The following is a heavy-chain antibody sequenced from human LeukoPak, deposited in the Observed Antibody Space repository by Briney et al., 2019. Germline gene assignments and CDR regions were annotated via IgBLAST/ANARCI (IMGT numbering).Heavy chain of an antibody. Sequence: GESLKISCKGSGYSFTTYWIGWVRQMPGKGLEWMGIIYPTDSDTTYSPSFQGQVTISADKSISTAYLQWSSLKASDIAMYYCARRGVDSSGYRDAFDIWGQGTMVTVSS. CDR1: GYSFTTYW. J-gene: IGHJ3*02. CDR3: ARRGVDSSGYRDAFDI. D-gene: IGHD3-22*01. CDR2: IYPTDSDT. V-gene: IGHV5-51*01.